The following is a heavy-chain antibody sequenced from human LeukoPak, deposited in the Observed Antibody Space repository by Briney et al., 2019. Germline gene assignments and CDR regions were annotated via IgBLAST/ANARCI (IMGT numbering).Heavy chain of an antibody. J-gene: IGHJ4*02. V-gene: IGHV3-21*01. CDR2: ISSSSSYI. CDR1: GFTVSSNY. D-gene: IGHD3-10*01. CDR3: ARDSPMVRGVIEGY. Sequence: PGGSLRLSCAASGFTVSSNYMSWVRQAPGKGLEWVSSISSSSSYIYYADSVKGRFTISRDNAKNSLYLQMNSLRAEDTAVYYCARDSPMVRGVIEGYWGQGTLVTVSS.